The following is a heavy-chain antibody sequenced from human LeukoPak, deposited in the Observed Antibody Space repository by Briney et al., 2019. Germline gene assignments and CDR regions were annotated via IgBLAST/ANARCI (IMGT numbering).Heavy chain of an antibody. CDR2: ISSSSSYI. J-gene: IGHJ4*02. V-gene: IGHV3-21*04. D-gene: IGHD2-15*01. CDR3: ASRHCSGGGCYFAGADPFDY. Sequence: GGSLRLSCAASGFTVSSNYMSWVRQAPGKGLEWVSSISSSSSYIYYADSVKGRFTISRDNAKNSLYLQMNSLRAEDTAVYYCASRHCSGGGCYFAGADPFDYWGQGILVTVSS. CDR1: GFTVSSNY.